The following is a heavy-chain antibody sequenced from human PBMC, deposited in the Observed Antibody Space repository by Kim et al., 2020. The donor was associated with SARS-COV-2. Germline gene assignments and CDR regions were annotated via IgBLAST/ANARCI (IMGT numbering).Heavy chain of an antibody. V-gene: IGHV4-39*01. J-gene: IGHJ5*02. CDR1: GGSISSSSYY. CDR3: ARQVLLWFGELFGWFDP. Sequence: SETLSLTCTVSGGSISSSSYYWGWIRQPPGKGLEWIGSIYYSGSTYYNPSLKSRVTISVDTSKNQFSLKLSSVTAADTAVYYCARQVLLWFGELFGWFDPWGQGTLVTVSS. D-gene: IGHD3-10*01. CDR2: IYYSGST.